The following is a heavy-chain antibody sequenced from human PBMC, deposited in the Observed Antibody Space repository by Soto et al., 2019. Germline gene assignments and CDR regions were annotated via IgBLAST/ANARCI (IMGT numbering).Heavy chain of an antibody. D-gene: IGHD2-21*01. J-gene: IGHJ6*03. Sequence: GGSLRLSCAASGFTFSDHYMDWVRQAPGKGLEWVGRTRNKANSYTTEYAASVKGRFTISRDDSKNSLYLQMNSLKTEDTAVYYCAIVRGRCYYMDVWGKGTTVTVSS. CDR3: AIVRGRCYYMDV. CDR1: GFTFSDHY. V-gene: IGHV3-72*01. CDR2: TRNKANSYTT.